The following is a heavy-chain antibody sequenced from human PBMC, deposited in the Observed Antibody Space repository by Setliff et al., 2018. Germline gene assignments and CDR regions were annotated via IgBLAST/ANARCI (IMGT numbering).Heavy chain of an antibody. CDR1: GGSISSGDYY. CDR2: IYSSGST. V-gene: IGHV4-30-4*08. D-gene: IGHD3-22*01. J-gene: IGHJ4*02. Sequence: SETLSLTCTDSGGSISSGDYYWSWIRQPPGKGLEWIGYIYSSGSTYYNPSLKSRVSISVDTSKNQFSLKLSSVTAADTAVYYCARESRYYYDNLGTLDYWGQGTLVTVSS. CDR3: ARESRYYYDNLGTLDY.